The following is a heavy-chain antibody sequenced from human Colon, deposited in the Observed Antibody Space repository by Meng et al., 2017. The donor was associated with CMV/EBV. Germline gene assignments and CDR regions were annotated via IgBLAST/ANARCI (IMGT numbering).Heavy chain of an antibody. CDR3: ARDPHFDFGDYVPLFDI. J-gene: IGHJ3*02. Sequence: ECLRLSCSVYTDSVSSGDYYWHWLRQSPGRGLEWIAFIAHSGVTNYNPCLRSRGTLSLDTSRNQFSLNLRSVTAADTAVYFCARDPHFDFGDYVPLFDIWGQGTMVTVSS. CDR2: IAHSGVT. V-gene: IGHV4-61*08. CDR1: TDSVSSGDYY. D-gene: IGHD4-17*01.